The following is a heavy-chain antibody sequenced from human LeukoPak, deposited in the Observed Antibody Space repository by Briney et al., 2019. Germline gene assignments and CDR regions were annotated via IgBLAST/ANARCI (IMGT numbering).Heavy chain of an antibody. D-gene: IGHD3-3*01. V-gene: IGHV4-59*12. J-gene: IGHJ4*02. CDR1: GVSISSYY. CDR2: IYYSGST. Sequence: SETLSLTCSVSGVSISSYYWTWIRQPPGKGLEWIGSIYYSGSTYYNPSLKSRVTISVDTSKNQFSLKLSSVTAADTAVYYCARFSTDYGFWPLTRARVDYWGQGTLVTVSS. CDR3: ARFSTDYGFWPLTRARVDY.